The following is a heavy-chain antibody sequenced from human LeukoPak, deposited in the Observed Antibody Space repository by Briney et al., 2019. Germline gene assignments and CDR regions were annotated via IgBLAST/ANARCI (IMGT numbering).Heavy chain of an antibody. Sequence: ETLSLTCAVYGGSFSGYYWSWVRQAPGKGLEWLSSISDSGKNVYYADSVKGRFTISRHNSKNTLYLQMNSLSAEDTAVYYCAKRVEYKSPSGGYFDYWGQGTLVTVSS. V-gene: IGHV3-23*01. CDR2: ISDSGKNV. CDR3: AKRVEYKSPSGGYFDY. CDR1: GGSFSGYY. J-gene: IGHJ4*02. D-gene: IGHD2-8*02.